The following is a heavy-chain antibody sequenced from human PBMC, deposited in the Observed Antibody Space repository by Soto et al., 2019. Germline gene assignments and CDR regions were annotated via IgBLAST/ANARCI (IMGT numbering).Heavy chain of an antibody. J-gene: IGHJ6*02. V-gene: IGHV1-69*01. CDR3: ARSQGSSTSLEIYYYYYYGMDV. D-gene: IGHD2-2*01. CDR1: GGIFSNYA. Sequence: QVQLVQSGAEVKKPGSSVKVSCKASGGIFSNYAISWVRQAPGQGLEWMGGIIPISGTANYAQKFQGRVTITAGESTSTAYMELSSLRSEDTAVYYCARSQGSSTSLEIYYYYYYGMDVWGQGTTVTVSS. CDR2: IIPISGTA.